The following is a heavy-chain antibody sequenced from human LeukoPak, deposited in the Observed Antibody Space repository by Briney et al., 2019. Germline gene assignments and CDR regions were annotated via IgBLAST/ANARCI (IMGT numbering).Heavy chain of an antibody. Sequence: ASVKVSCMASGYTFTSYGISWVRQAPGQGLEWMGWISAYNGNTNYAQKLQGRVTMTTDTSTSTAYMELRSLRSDDTAVYYCARVGTFYDSSGYYYGFDYWGQGTLVTVSS. CDR1: GYTFTSYG. CDR3: ARVGTFYDSSGYYYGFDY. CDR2: ISAYNGNT. D-gene: IGHD3-22*01. V-gene: IGHV1-18*01. J-gene: IGHJ4*02.